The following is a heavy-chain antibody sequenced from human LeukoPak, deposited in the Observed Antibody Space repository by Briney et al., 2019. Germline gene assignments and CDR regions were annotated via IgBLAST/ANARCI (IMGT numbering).Heavy chain of an antibody. CDR2: ISGSGRSS. CDR1: GFTFSGSD. V-gene: IGHV3-23*01. J-gene: IGHJ3*02. Sequence: GGSLRLSCAAAGFTFSGSDMVWVRQAPGKGLEWVSAISGSGRSSYYADSVKGRSTFSRDNSKNTLYLQMNSLRAEDTAVYYCATISEPTRAFDIWGQGTMVTVSS. CDR3: ATISEPTRAFDI. D-gene: IGHD3-9*01.